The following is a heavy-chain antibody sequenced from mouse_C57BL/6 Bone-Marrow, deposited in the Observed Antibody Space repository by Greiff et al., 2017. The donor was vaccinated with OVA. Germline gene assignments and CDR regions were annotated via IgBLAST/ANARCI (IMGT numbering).Heavy chain of an antibody. CDR3: VRDSSGYFDY. CDR2: IRSKSNNYAT. CDR1: GFSFNTYA. Sequence: EVKVVESGGGLVQPKGSLKLSCAASGFSFNTYAMNWVRQAPGKGLEWVVRIRSKSNNYATYYADSVKDRFTISRDDSESMLYLQMNNLKTEDTAMYYCVRDSSGYFDYWGQGTTLTVSS. J-gene: IGHJ2*01. D-gene: IGHD3-2*02. V-gene: IGHV10-1*01.